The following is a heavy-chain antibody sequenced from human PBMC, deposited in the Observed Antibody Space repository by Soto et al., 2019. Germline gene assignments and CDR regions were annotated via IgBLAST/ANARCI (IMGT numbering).Heavy chain of an antibody. CDR2: IYYKAVTI. V-gene: IGHV1-18*01. D-gene: IGHD5-12*01. CDR3: ARDIGFDIDY. Sequence: QVQLVQSGAEVQKPGASVKVSCKTSGYTFNDFGITWVRQAPGLGLEWLGWIYYKAVTINFAPKFQGRVIMTTDTSTRTAYMELTSLTLDDSAVYFCARDIGFDIDYWGQGTLVTVS. J-gene: IGHJ4*02. CDR1: GYTFNDFG.